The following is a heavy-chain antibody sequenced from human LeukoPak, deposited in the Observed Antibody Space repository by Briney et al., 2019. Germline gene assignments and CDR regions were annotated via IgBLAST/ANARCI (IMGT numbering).Heavy chain of an antibody. D-gene: IGHD1-26*01. J-gene: IGHJ4*02. CDR2: IYYSGST. CDR1: GGSISSGGYY. V-gene: IGHV4-61*08. Sequence: SETLSLTCAVSGGSISSGGYYWSWIRQPPGKGLEWIGYIYYSGSTNYNPSLKSRVTISVDTSKNQFSLKLSSVTAADTAVYYCARGSYSFDYWGQGTLVTVSS. CDR3: ARGSYSFDY.